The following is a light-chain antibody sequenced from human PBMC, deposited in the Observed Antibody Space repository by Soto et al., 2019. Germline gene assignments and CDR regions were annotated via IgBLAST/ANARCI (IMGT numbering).Light chain of an antibody. V-gene: IGKV3-11*01. CDR2: DAS. Sequence: EIVLTQSPATLSLSPGERATLSCRASQSVSSYLAWYQQKPGQAPRLLIYDASNRATGIPARFSGSGSGTDSTLTISSLEPEDSAVYYCHQRSNWLTFGGGTKVEIK. CDR1: QSVSSY. CDR3: HQRSNWLT. J-gene: IGKJ4*01.